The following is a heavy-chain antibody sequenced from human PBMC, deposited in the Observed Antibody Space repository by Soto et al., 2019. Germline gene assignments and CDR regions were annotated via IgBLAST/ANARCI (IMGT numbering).Heavy chain of an antibody. D-gene: IGHD1-20*01. CDR3: AKDWYHTIDS. CDR2: INSDGSSI. J-gene: IGHJ4*02. V-gene: IGHV3-74*01. Sequence: GGSLRLSCATSGFDFSNTWIHWVRQVPGQGLVWVSRINSDGSSIIYADSVKGRFTLSRDNAKNTVHLQMSRLRVEDTAVYYCAKDWYHTIDSWGQGIPVTVSS. CDR1: GFDFSNTW.